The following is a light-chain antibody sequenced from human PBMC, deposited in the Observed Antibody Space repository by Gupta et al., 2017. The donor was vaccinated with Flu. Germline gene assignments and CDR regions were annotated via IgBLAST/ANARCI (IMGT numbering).Light chain of an antibody. CDR2: EVS. CDR1: SSDVGGYNN. V-gene: IGLV2-14*01. Sequence: ITISSSGTSSDVGGYNNVSWYQQHPGKAPKLPIYEVSNRPSGVSNRFSGSKSGNTASLAISGLQTEDEADYYCSSYTSSGALYVFGTGTKVTVL. J-gene: IGLJ1*01. CDR3: SSYTSSGALYV.